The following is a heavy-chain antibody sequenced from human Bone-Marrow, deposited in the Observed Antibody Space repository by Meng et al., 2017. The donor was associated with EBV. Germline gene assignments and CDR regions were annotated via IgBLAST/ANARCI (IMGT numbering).Heavy chain of an antibody. CDR2: ISYDGRNK. CDR1: GFTFSSYG. J-gene: IGHJ1*01. CDR3: TKAAVAGDEYFQH. Sequence: VQLVESGGXVVQLGXSLRLSCAASGFTFSSYGMHWVRQAPGKGLEWVAVISYDGRNKYYADSVKGRFTISRDNSKNTLYLQMNSLRAEDTALYYCTKAAVAGDEYFQHGGQGTRVTVSS. D-gene: IGHD6-19*01. V-gene: IGHV3-30*18.